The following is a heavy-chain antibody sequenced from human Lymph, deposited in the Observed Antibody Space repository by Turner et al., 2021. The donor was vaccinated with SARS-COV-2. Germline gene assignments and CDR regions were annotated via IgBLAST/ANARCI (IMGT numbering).Heavy chain of an antibody. CDR3: ARDHVSSGGSLSGDAFDI. CDR1: GGSIRSYY. D-gene: IGHD1-26*01. Sequence: QVQLQESGPGLVKPSETLSPTCTVSGGSIRSYYWSWIRQPPGKGLEWMGYIYYSGSTNYNPSLKSRVTISVDTSKNQFSLKLSSVTAADTAVYYCARDHVSSGGSLSGDAFDIWGQGTMVTVSS. J-gene: IGHJ3*02. CDR2: IYYSGST. V-gene: IGHV4-59*12.